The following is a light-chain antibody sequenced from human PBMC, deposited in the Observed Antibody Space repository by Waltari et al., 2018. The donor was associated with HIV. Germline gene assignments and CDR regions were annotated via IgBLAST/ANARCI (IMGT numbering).Light chain of an antibody. Sequence: QSALTQPRSVSGSPGQSVTISCRGSSTDIGDYHYVSWYQQHPGQVPKLVIFDVSKRPSGVPDRFAGSKSVNTASLTISGLQAEDEADYYCCSYAGTYTGVFGGGTRLTVL. CDR2: DVS. CDR3: CSYAGTYTGV. V-gene: IGLV2-11*01. J-gene: IGLJ2*01. CDR1: STDIGDYHY.